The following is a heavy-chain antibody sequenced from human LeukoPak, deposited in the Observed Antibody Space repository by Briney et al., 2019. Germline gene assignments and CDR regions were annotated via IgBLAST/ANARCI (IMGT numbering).Heavy chain of an antibody. J-gene: IGHJ1*01. CDR1: GFTFSIYA. CDR2: ISGSGGST. V-gene: IGHV3-23*01. Sequence: GESLRLSCAVSGFTFSIYAMGRVRQAPGRVLGWDSAISGSGGSTYYADTVKCRFTISRDNSKNTVYLEMNSLRAEDTAVYYCAKESAYYDSSGYTEYFQHWGQGTLVTVSS. CDR3: AKESAYYDSSGYTEYFQH. D-gene: IGHD3-22*01.